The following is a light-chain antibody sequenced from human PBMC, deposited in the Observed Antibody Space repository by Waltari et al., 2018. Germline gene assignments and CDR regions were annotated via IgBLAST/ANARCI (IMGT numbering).Light chain of an antibody. Sequence: EIVLTQSPATLSLSPGERATISCRASQSVGWPLAWYQQKPGRAPRLLIYGASSRATGIPDRFSASGSGTDFSLSISGLEPEDFAVYYCQHYVRLPVTFGRGTKVEIK. CDR3: QHYVRLPVT. V-gene: IGKV3-20*01. CDR2: GAS. J-gene: IGKJ1*01. CDR1: QSVGWP.